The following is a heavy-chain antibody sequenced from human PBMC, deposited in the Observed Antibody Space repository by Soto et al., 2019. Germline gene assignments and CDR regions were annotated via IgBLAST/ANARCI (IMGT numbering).Heavy chain of an antibody. CDR1: GFTFSNYA. J-gene: IGHJ4*02. V-gene: IGHV3-23*01. CDR3: AKADTGHFRPFEY. Sequence: EAQLLESGGGLVQPGESLRLSCAASGFTFSNYAMSWVRQAPGKGLEWVSVVSDDGGTTFYADSVRARFTFSRDNSKNTVDLQMNSLRAGDTAVYYCAKADTGHFRPFEYCGQGTLVTVSS. CDR2: VSDDGGTT. D-gene: IGHD3-9*01.